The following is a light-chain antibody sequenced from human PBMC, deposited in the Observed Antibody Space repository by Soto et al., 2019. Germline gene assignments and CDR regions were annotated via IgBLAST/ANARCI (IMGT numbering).Light chain of an antibody. CDR3: QQRYNWPLT. V-gene: IGKV3-11*01. J-gene: IGKJ1*01. Sequence: EIVLTQSPATLSLSPGERATPSCRASQSVSSYLAWYQQKFGQAPRLLIYDASNRATGIPARFSGSGSATDFTLTISSLEPEDFAIYYCQQRYNWPLTFGQGTKVDIK. CDR1: QSVSSY. CDR2: DAS.